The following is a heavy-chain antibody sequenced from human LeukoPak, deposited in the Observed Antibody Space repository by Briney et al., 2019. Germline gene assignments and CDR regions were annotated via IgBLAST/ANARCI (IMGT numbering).Heavy chain of an antibody. J-gene: IGHJ4*02. V-gene: IGHV4-39*01. Sequence: SETLSLTCTVSGGSISSSSYHWGWIRQPPGKGLEWIGSIYYRGSTYYNPSLKSRVTISVDTSKNQFSLKLSSVTAADTAVYYCARRRSSITPIDYWGQGTLVTVSS. CDR3: ARRRSSITPIDY. CDR2: IYYRGST. CDR1: GGSISSSSYH. D-gene: IGHD6-13*01.